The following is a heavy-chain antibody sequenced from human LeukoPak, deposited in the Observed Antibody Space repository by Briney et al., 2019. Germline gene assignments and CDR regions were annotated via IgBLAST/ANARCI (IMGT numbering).Heavy chain of an antibody. V-gene: IGHV1-2*02. CDR3: AGRPDTAMVPIFDY. CDR2: INPSSGGT. Sequence: SVKVSCKASGYTFTGYYVHWVRQAPGQGLEWMGWINPSSGGTNYAQKFQGRVTMTGDTSISTVYMELSRLSSDDTAVYFCAGRPDTAMVPIFDYWGQGTLVTISS. J-gene: IGHJ4*02. D-gene: IGHD5-18*01. CDR1: GYTFTGYY.